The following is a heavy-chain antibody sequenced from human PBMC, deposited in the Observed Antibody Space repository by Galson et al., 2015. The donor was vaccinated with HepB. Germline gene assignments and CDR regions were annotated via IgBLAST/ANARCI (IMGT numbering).Heavy chain of an antibody. CDR2: IYWDDDK. Sequence: PALVKPTQTLTLTCTFSGFSLSTSGVGVGWIRQPPGKALEWLALIYWDDDKRYSPSLKSRLTITKDTSKNQVVLTMTNMDPVDTATYYWAHSPQYYYDSSGNFYYYYGMHVWGQGTTVTVSS. CDR3: AHSPQYYYDSSGNFYYYYGMHV. D-gene: IGHD3-22*01. CDR1: GFSLSTSGVG. J-gene: IGHJ6*02. V-gene: IGHV2-5*02.